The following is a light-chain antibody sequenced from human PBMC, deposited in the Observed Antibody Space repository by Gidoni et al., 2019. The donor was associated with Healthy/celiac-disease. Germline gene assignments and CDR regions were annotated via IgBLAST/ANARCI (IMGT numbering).Light chain of an antibody. CDR1: QGISSY. V-gene: IGKV1-8*01. Sequence: AIRMTQSPSSFSASTGASVTITCRASQGISSYLAWYQQKPGKDPKHLLYAASTLQSGVPSRLSGSGAGTDFTLTISSLQYEDFATNYCQQYCNYTRTFGQGTKVEIK. J-gene: IGKJ1*01. CDR3: QQYCNYTRT. CDR2: AAS.